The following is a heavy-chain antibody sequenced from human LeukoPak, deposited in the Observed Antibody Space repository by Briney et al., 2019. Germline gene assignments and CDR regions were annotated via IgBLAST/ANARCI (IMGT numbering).Heavy chain of an antibody. D-gene: IGHD1-14*01. V-gene: IGHV4-4*09. Sequence: PSETLSLTCTVSGASISTYYWTWVRQPPGKGLEWIGSMYTSVTTKYNPSLKSRGTISVDTSKNRSSLNLISVTAADTAVYYCVRHLAPYRPFHDWGQGSLVTVSS. CDR3: VRHLAPYRPFHD. CDR1: GASISTYY. J-gene: IGHJ4*02. CDR2: MYTSVTT.